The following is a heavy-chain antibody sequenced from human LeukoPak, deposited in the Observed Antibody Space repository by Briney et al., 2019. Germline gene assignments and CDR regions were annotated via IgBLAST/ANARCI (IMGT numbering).Heavy chain of an antibody. CDR1: GGSFSGYY. CDR3: AREILSAFDI. J-gene: IGHJ3*02. CDR2: INHSGGT. D-gene: IGHD2/OR15-2a*01. Sequence: SETLSLTCAVYGGSFSGYYWSWIRQPPGKGLEWIGEINHSGGTNYNPSLKSRVTISVDTSKNQFSLKLSSVTAADTAVYYCAREILSAFDIWGQGTTVTVSS. V-gene: IGHV4-34*01.